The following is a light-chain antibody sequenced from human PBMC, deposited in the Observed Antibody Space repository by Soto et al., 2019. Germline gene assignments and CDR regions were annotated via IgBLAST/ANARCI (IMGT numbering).Light chain of an antibody. CDR2: KVS. CDR3: MQGTHWPLT. CDR1: HSLVYMDGNTY. J-gene: IGKJ5*01. V-gene: IGKV2-30*01. Sequence: DVFMTQSPLSLPVTLGQAASISCRSSHSLVYMDGNTYLNWLQQRPGQSPRRLIYKVSTRDSGVPDRFSGSGSGTDFTLKISRVEAEDVGIYYCMQGTHWPLTFGQGTRLENK.